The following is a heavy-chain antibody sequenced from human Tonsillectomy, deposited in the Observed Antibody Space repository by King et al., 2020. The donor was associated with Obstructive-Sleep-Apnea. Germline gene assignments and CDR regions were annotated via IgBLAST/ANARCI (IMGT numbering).Heavy chain of an antibody. Sequence: EAQLVESGGDLVQPGGSRRLSCVASGFIFSNYWMSWVRQAPGKGLEWVANIKQDGSEKNHVESVKGRFTISRDNAKNSLYLQMNSLRVEDTAVYFCARDGVGAFDYWGQGSLVTVSP. CDR3: ARDGVGAFDY. CDR1: GFIFSNYW. V-gene: IGHV3-7*03. D-gene: IGHD3-16*01. J-gene: IGHJ4*02. CDR2: IKQDGSEK.